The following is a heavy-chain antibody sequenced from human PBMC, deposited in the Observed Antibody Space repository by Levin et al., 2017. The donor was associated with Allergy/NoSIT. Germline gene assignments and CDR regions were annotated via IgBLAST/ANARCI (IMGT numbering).Heavy chain of an antibody. J-gene: IGHJ4*02. CDR3: ARGRGSSVAGEGGCDY. CDR1: GGSFSGYY. V-gene: IGHV4-34*01. Sequence: TASETLSLTCAVYGGSFSGYYWSWIRQPPGKGLEWIGEINHSGSTNYNPSLKSRVTISVDTSKNQFSLKLSSVTAADTAVYYCARGRGSSVAGEGGCDYWGQGTLVTVSS. CDR2: INHSGST. D-gene: IGHD6-19*01.